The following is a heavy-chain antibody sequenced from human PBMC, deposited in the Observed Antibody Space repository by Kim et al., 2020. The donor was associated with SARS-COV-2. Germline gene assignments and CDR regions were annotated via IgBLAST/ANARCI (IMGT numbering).Heavy chain of an antibody. Sequence: SVKVSCKASGGTFSSYAISWVRQAPGQGLEWMGRIIPILGIANYAQKFQGRVTITADKSTSTAYMELSSLRSEDTAMYYCAAYYDYVWGSFSAFDIWGQGTMVTVSS. D-gene: IGHD3-16*01. V-gene: IGHV1-69*04. CDR2: IIPILGIA. CDR1: GGTFSSYA. CDR3: AAYYDYVWGSFSAFDI. J-gene: IGHJ3*02.